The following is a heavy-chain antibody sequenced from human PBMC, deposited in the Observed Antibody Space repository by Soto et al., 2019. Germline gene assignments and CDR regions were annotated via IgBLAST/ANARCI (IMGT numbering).Heavy chain of an antibody. Sequence: GGPLRLCCAASGFSFRTFAMSWVRLAPGKRLEWVSAISDSGFDTYPAGSVKGPFSIPKDFSRNTLLLQMNSPSVDDTAIYYCAVLDKSCNYVDYWGQGTQVTVSS. J-gene: IGHJ4*02. CDR3: AVLDKSCNYVDY. V-gene: IGHV3-23*01. D-gene: IGHD3-9*01. CDR1: GFSFRTFA. CDR2: ISDSGFDT.